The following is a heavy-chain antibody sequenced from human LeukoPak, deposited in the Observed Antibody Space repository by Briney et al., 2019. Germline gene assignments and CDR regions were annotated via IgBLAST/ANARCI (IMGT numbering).Heavy chain of an antibody. V-gene: IGHV4-61*02. CDR3: VGGRY. D-gene: IGHD2-15*01. Sequence: SQTLSLTCTVSGGSISSGSYYWRWIRQPAGKGLEWIGRIYTSGSTNYNPSLKSRVTISVDTSKNQFSLKLSSVTAADTAVYYCVGGRYWGQGTLVTVSS. CDR1: GGSISSGSYY. CDR2: IYTSGST. J-gene: IGHJ4*02.